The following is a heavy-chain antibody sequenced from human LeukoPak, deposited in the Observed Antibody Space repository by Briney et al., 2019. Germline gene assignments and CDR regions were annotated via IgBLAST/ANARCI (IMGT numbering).Heavy chain of an antibody. CDR1: GFTVNNNY. D-gene: IGHD4-17*01. J-gene: IGHJ4*02. V-gene: IGHV3-66*01. CDR3: ARDYRDYRAHFDY. CDR2: IYSGGNT. Sequence: PGGSLRLSCAASGFTVNNNYMSWVRQAPGKGLEWVSLIYSGGNTHYADSVKGRFTISRDNAKNSLYLQMNSLRAEDTAVYYCARDYRDYRAHFDYWGQGTLVTVSS.